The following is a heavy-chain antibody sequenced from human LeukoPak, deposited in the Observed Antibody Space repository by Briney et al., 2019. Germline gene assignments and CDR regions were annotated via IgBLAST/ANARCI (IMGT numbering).Heavy chain of an antibody. CDR1: GFTFSSYE. J-gene: IGHJ4*02. D-gene: IGHD3-22*01. Sequence: PGGSLRLSCAASGFTFSSYEMNWVRQAPGKGLEWVSVIYSGGSTYYADSVKGRFTISRDNSKNTLYLQMNSLRAEDTAVYYCARDQDDSSGYYDYWGQGTPVTVSS. CDR3: ARDQDDSSGYYDY. V-gene: IGHV3-66*01. CDR2: IYSGGST.